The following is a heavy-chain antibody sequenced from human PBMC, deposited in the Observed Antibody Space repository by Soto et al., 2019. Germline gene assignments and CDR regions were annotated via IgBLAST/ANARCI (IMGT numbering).Heavy chain of an antibody. V-gene: IGHV3-23*01. Sequence: EVQLLESGGGLEQPGGSLRLSCAASGFTFSNYAMSWVRQAPGKGLEWVSTVSGSGGSTYYADSVKGRFTISRDNSKNTLYLQMNSLRAEDTAVYYCAMGSRGYCGGGNCPPEPYFDYWGQGTLVTVSS. D-gene: IGHD2-15*01. J-gene: IGHJ4*02. CDR1: GFTFSNYA. CDR2: VSGSGGST. CDR3: AMGSRGYCGGGNCPPEPYFDY.